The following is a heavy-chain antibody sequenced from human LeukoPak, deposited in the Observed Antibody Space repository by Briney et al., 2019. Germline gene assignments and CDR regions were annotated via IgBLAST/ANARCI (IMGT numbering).Heavy chain of an antibody. D-gene: IGHD1-1*01. J-gene: IGHJ6*03. Sequence: GRSLRLSCAASGFTFDDYATHWVRQAPGKGLEWVSGISWNSGSIGYADSVKGRFTISRDNAKNSLYLQMNSLRAEDTALYYCAKDMGTYYYYYMDVWGKGTTVTVSS. V-gene: IGHV3-9*01. CDR2: ISWNSGSI. CDR3: AKDMGTYYYYYMDV. CDR1: GFTFDDYA.